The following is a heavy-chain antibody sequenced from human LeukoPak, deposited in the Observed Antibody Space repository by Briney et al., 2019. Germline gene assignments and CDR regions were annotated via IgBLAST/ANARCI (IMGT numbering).Heavy chain of an antibody. Sequence: SETLSLTCTVSGDSISTSNSYWGWIRQPPGKGLEWIGSIYYSGNTYYNASLKSRVTISVDTSKNQFSLKLTSVTAADTAVYYCARQTGSGLFTLPGGQGTLVTVSS. CDR3: ARQTGSGLFTLP. D-gene: IGHD3-10*01. CDR2: IYYSGNT. J-gene: IGHJ4*02. V-gene: IGHV4-39*01. CDR1: GDSISTSNSY.